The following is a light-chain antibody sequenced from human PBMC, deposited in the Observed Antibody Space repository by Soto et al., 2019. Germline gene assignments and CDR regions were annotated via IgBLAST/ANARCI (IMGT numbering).Light chain of an antibody. CDR2: EGS. CDR1: SSDVGSYNL. Sequence: QSVLNQPASVSGSPGQSITISCTGTSSDVGSYNLVSWYQQHPGKAPKLMIYEGSKRPSGVSNRFSGSKSGNTASLTISWLQAEDEADYYCCSYAGSSTFFYVFGTGTKVTVL. J-gene: IGLJ1*01. V-gene: IGLV2-23*03. CDR3: CSYAGSSTFFYV.